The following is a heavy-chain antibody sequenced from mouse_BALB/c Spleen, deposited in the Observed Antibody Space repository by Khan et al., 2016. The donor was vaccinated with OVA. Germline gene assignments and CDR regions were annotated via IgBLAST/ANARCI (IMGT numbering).Heavy chain of an antibody. D-gene: IGHD1-2*01. J-gene: IGHJ2*01. V-gene: IGHV3-2*02. Sequence: VQLQQSGPGLVKPSQSLSLTCTVTGYSITSGYGWNWIRQFPGNKLEWMGYISYSGSTNYNPSLKSRISITRDTSKNQFFLQLNSVTAEDTATYYYARTARINYWGQGTTLTVSS. CDR1: GYSITSGYG. CDR3: ARTARINY. CDR2: ISYSGST.